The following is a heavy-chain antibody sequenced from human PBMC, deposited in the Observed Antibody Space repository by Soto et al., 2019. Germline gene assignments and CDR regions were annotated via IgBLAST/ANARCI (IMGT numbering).Heavy chain of an antibody. CDR3: ATDSGTSDY. D-gene: IGHD1-1*01. V-gene: IGHV3-7*01. Sequence: EVQLVESGGGLVQPGGSLRLSCAASGFTFRTYWMSWVRQTPGKGPEWVANIKQDGSERYYVDSVKGRFTISRDNAENSLYLQMNSLKAEDTAVYYCATDSGTSDYWGQGTLVTVSS. J-gene: IGHJ4*02. CDR2: IKQDGSER. CDR1: GFTFRTYW.